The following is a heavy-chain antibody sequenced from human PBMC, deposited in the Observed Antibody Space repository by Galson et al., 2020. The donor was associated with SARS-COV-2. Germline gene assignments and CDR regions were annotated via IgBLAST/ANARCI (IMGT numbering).Heavy chain of an antibody. Sequence: DLGGSLTLSCTASGFTFSSYSMNWVRQAPGKGLVWASSISSSSSYIYYADSVKGRFTISISRDNAKNSLYLQMNSLRAEDTAVYYCASCSGGSYLLDGRGKETTVTVS. J-gene: IGHJ6*03. V-gene: IGHV3-21*01. CDR3: ASCSGGSYLLDG. CDR2: ISSSSSYI. CDR1: GFTFSSYS. D-gene: IGHD2-15*01.